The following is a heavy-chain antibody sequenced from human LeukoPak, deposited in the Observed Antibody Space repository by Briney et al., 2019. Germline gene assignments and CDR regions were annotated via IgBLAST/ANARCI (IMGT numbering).Heavy chain of an antibody. CDR3: AREGAYDFWSGYYFDY. V-gene: IGHV4-34*01. D-gene: IGHD3-3*01. Sequence: SETLSLTCAVYGGSFSGYYWSWIRQPPGKGLEWIGEINHSGSTNYNTSLKSRVTISVDTSKNQFSLKLSSVTAADTAVYYCAREGAYDFWSGYYFDYWGQGTLVTVSS. J-gene: IGHJ4*02. CDR2: INHSGST. CDR1: GGSFSGYY.